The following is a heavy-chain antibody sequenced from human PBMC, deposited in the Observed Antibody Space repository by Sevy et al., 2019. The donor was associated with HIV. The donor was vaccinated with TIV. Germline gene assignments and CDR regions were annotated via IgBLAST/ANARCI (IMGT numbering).Heavy chain of an antibody. CDR2: IKQDGSEK. V-gene: IGHV3-7*01. Sequence: GGSLRLSCAASGFTFSSYWMSWVRQAPGKGLEWVANIKQDGSEKYYVDSVKGRFTISRDNAKNSLYLQMNSLRAEDTAVYYCSREVRGGLTGTHYFDYWGQGTLVTVSS. CDR3: SREVRGGLTGTHYFDY. D-gene: IGHD1-7*01. CDR1: GFTFSSYW. J-gene: IGHJ4*02.